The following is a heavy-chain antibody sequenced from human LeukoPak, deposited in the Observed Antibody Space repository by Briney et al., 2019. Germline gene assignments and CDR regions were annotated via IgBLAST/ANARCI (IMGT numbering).Heavy chain of an antibody. J-gene: IGHJ4*02. CDR2: INPSGGST. Sequence: ASVKVSCKASGYTFTSYYMHWVRQAPGQGLEWMGLINPSGGSTSYAQKFQGRVTMTRDTSTSTVYMELSSLRSEDTAVYYCAREPSGSYYVGAQDYWGQGTLVTVSS. D-gene: IGHD1-26*01. CDR1: GYTFTSYY. V-gene: IGHV1-46*01. CDR3: AREPSGSYYVGAQDY.